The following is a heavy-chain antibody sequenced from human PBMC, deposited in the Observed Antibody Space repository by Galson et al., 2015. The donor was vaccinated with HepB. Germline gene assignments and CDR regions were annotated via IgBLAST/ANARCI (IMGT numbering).Heavy chain of an antibody. CDR1: GDSVSSNSAA. CDR3: ARAPLSGGGYSSGWHAFDI. Sequence: CAISGDSVSSNSAAWNWIRQSPSRGLEWLGRTYYRPKWYNDYAVSVKSRITINPDTSKNQFSLQLNSVTPEDTAVYYCARAPLSGGGYSSGWHAFDIWGQGTMVTVSS. V-gene: IGHV6-1*01. D-gene: IGHD6-19*01. J-gene: IGHJ3*02. CDR2: TYYRPKWYN.